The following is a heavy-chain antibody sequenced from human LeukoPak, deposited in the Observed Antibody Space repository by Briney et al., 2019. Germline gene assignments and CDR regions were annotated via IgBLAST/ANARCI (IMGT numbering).Heavy chain of an antibody. CDR3: ATYSSLNRRECQY. CDR2: IRYDGSNK. D-gene: IGHD3-22*01. V-gene: IGHV3-30*02. CDR1: GFTFSTYG. J-gene: IGHJ1*01. Sequence: PGRSLRLSRVVSGFTFSTYGMNWVRQAPGKGLEWVTYIRYDGSNKYYADSVKGRFNISRDNARNSLYLQMNSLKAGVTAVYYCATYSSLNRRECQYWGQGTLLTVSS.